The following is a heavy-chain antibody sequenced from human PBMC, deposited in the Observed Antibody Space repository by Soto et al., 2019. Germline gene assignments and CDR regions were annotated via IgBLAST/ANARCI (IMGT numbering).Heavy chain of an antibody. J-gene: IGHJ6*02. CDR1: GGTFSSYA. CDR2: VIPIFGTA. Sequence: SVKVSCKASGGTFSSYAISWVRQAPGQGLEWMGGVIPIFGTANYAQKFQGRVTITADESTSTAYMELSSLRSEDTAVYYCARAWKGDIVATFLGMDVWGQGTTVTVSS. D-gene: IGHD5-12*01. CDR3: ARAWKGDIVATFLGMDV. V-gene: IGHV1-69*13.